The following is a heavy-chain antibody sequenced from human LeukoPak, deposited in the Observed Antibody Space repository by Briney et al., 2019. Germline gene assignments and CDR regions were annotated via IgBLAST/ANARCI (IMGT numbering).Heavy chain of an antibody. D-gene: IGHD4-17*01. Sequence: SQTLSPTCTVSVGSICSYYWSWVRQPPPQGREWSGNSYTIGSTTYNPSLKSRVTISVDTSTNQFSLKLSSLTAADTAVYYCARHGAYDYGDRDAFDIWGQGTMVTVSS. CDR2: SYTIGST. CDR3: ARHGAYDYGDRDAFDI. J-gene: IGHJ3*02. V-gene: IGHV4-4*09. CDR1: VGSICSYY.